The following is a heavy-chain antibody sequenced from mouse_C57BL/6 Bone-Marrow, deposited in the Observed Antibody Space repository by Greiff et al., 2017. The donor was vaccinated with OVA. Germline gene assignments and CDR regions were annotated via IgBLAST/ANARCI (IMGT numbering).Heavy chain of an antibody. CDR3: TTWSPFAY. J-gene: IGHJ3*01. V-gene: IGHV14-4*01. Sequence: EVQLQESGAELVRPGASVKLSCTASGFNIKDDYMHWVKQRPEQGLEWIGWIDPENGDTEYASKFQGKATITADTSSNTAYLQLSSLTSEDTAVYYCTTWSPFAYWGQGTLVTVSA. CDR2: IDPENGDT. CDR1: GFNIKDDY.